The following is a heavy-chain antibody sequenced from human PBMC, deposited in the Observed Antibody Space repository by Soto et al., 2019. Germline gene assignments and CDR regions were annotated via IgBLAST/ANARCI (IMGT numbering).Heavy chain of an antibody. J-gene: IGHJ4*02. CDR1: GFSFSSYW. V-gene: IGHV3-7*01. D-gene: IGHD1-26*01. CDR2: IAHDGSEK. CDR3: AKVGGSYYSVLGAFDY. Sequence: SLRLSCAVSGFSFSSYWMSWVRQAPGRGLEWVATIAHDGSEKFYVDSVKGRFTISRDNTKNSLYLQMNSLRAEDTALYYCAKVGGSYYSVLGAFDYWGQGTLVTVSS.